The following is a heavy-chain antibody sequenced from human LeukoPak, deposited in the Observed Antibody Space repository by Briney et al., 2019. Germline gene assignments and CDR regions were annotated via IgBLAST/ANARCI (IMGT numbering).Heavy chain of an antibody. D-gene: IGHD5-24*01. CDR2: IYHSGST. CDR1: GGSISSGGYS. J-gene: IGHJ5*02. Sequence: SETLSLTCAVSGGSISSGGYSWSWIRQPPGKGLEWIGYIYHSGSTYYNPSLKSRVTISVDRSKNQFSLKLSSVTAADTAVYYCARGGGGDGYNYGGLLPGENWFDPWGQGTPVTVSS. CDR3: ARGGGGDGYNYGGLLPGENWFDP. V-gene: IGHV4-30-2*01.